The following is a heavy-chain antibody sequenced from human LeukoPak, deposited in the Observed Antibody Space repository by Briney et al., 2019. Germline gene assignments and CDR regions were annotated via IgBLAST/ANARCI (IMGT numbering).Heavy chain of an antibody. CDR1: GYSFTSNY. Sequence: ASVKVSCKASGYSFTSNYIHWVRQAPGQGLEWMGMIYPRDGSTSYAQKFQGRVTVTRDTSTSTVHMELSGLRSEDTAVYYCARDQEAFDYWGQGTLVTVPP. CDR2: IYPRDGST. V-gene: IGHV1-46*01. J-gene: IGHJ4*02. CDR3: ARDQEAFDY.